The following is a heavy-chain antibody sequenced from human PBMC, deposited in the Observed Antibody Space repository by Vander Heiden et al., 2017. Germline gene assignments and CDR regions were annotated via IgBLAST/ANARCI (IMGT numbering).Heavy chain of an antibody. D-gene: IGHD6-19*01. CDR2: IRPYNGET. J-gene: IGHJ4*02. V-gene: IGHV1-18*01. CDR3: ATHGGSGAVAGTEGC. Sequence: VHLVQSGAEVEKPGASVKVSCKASGYTFTTYGISGVRQAPGQGLELMGWIRPYNGETYYAQKFQGRVTRTTDTSTSTVYVEVRSLRSDDTAVYYCATHGGSGAVAGTEGCWGQGTLIIVSS. CDR1: GYTFTTYG.